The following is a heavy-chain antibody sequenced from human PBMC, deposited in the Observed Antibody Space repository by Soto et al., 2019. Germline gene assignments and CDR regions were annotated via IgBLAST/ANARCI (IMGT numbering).Heavy chain of an antibody. CDR3: ARQIQPGYSSRYYYYGMDV. V-gene: IGHV4-30-2*01. J-gene: IGHJ6*02. CDR2: IYHSGST. Sequence: SETLSLTCAVSGGSISSGGYSWILIRQPPGKGLEWIGYIYHSGSTYYNPSLKSRVTISVDRSKNQFSLKLSSVTAADTAVYYCARQIQPGYSSRYYYYGMDVWGQGTTVTVSS. CDR1: GGSISSGGYS. D-gene: IGHD6-13*01.